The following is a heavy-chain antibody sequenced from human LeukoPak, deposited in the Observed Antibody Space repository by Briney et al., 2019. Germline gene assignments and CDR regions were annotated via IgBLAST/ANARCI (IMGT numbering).Heavy chain of an antibody. Sequence: ASVKVSCKASGYTFTGYYLHWVRQAPGQGLEWMGRINPNSGAARCAQMFQGRVILTRDTSLSTVYVELSRLGSDDTAIYYCARDAFTVGATGENWFDPWGQGTLATVSS. V-gene: IGHV1-2*06. D-gene: IGHD1-26*01. CDR1: GYTFTGYY. J-gene: IGHJ5*02. CDR3: ARDAFTVGATGENWFDP. CDR2: INPNSGAA.